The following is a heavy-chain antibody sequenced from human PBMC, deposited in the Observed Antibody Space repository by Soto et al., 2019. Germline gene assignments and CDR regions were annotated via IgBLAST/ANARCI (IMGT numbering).Heavy chain of an antibody. CDR2: IYYSGST. J-gene: IGHJ6*02. D-gene: IGHD6-13*01. CDR1: GGSISSSSYY. Sequence: PSETLSLTCTVSGGSISSSSYYWGWIRQPPGKGLEWIGSIYYSGSTYYNPSLKSRVTISVDTSKNQFSLKLSSVTAADTAVYYCARQQQLVTPYYYYYGMDVWGQGTTVTVSS. V-gene: IGHV4-39*01. CDR3: ARQQQLVTPYYYYYGMDV.